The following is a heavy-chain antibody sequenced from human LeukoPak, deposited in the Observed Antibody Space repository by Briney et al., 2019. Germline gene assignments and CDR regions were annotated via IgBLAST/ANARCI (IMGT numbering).Heavy chain of an antibody. V-gene: IGHV1-46*01. CDR3: AREGGIDYYDSNGYSTSSFDY. CDR2: INPSGGST. J-gene: IGHJ4*02. D-gene: IGHD3-22*01. Sequence: ASVKVSCKASGYTFTSYYMHWVRQAPGQGLEWIGIINPSGGSTSYAQKFQGKVSMTRDMSTSTVYMELSSLRSEDTAVYYCAREGGIDYYDSNGYSTSSFDYWGQGTLVTVSS. CDR1: GYTFTSYY.